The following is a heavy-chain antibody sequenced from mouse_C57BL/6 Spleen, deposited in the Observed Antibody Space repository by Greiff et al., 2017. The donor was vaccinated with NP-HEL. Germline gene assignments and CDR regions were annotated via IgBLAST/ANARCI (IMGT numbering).Heavy chain of an antibody. CDR2: IYPGSGST. D-gene: IGHD1-1*01. Sequence: VQLQQPGAELVKPGASVKMSCKASGYTFTSYWITWVKQRPRQGLEWIGDIYPGSGSTNYNEKFKSKATLTVDTSSSTAYMQLSSLTSEDSAVYYCAASYGGSSYFEGWGTGATVTVST. J-gene: IGHJ1*03. CDR3: AASYGGSSYFEG. V-gene: IGHV1-55*01. CDR1: GYTFTSYW.